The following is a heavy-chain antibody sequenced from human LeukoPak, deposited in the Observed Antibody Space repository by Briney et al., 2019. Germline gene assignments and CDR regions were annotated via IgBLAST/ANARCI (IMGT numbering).Heavy chain of an antibody. J-gene: IGHJ4*02. D-gene: IGHD3-10*01. CDR1: GFTVSSNY. V-gene: IGHV3-30*03. CDR3: ARSGFYGSGSYEGGPFDY. Sequence: GGSLRLSCAASGFTVSSNYMSWVRQAPGKGLEWVAAILYDGSNKYYADSAKGRFTISRDNSKSTLYLQMNSLRAEDTAVYYCARSGFYGSGSYEGGPFDYWGQGTLVTVSS. CDR2: ILYDGSNK.